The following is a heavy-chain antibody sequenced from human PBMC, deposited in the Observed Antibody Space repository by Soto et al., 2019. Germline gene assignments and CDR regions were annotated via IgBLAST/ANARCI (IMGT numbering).Heavy chain of an antibody. D-gene: IGHD3-16*01. J-gene: IGHJ6*02. Sequence: GGSLRLSCAASGFTVSSNYMSWVRQAPGKGLEWVSVIYSGGSTYYADSVKGRFTISRDNSKNTLYLQMNSLRAEDTAVYYCARDGILRGFRSYGMDVWGQGTTVTVSS. CDR1: GFTVSSNY. CDR3: ARDGILRGFRSYGMDV. V-gene: IGHV3-53*01. CDR2: IYSGGST.